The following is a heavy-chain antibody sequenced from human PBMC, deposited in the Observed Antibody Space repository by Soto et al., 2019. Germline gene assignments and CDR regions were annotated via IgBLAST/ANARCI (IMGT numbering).Heavy chain of an antibody. V-gene: IGHV3-30*18. D-gene: IGHD4-17*01. CDR3: AKVRADYVDYTDFNY. J-gene: IGHJ4*02. CDR1: GFSFRKYG. Sequence: QVQLVESGGGVVQPGRSLRLSCEASGFSFRKYGMHWVRQAPGKGLEWLAVISYDGGDKYYADSVRVRFTISRDNSRYPLYRQMNSMGAEDRAVYYCAKVRADYVDYTDFNYWFQGTLVTVSS. CDR2: ISYDGGDK.